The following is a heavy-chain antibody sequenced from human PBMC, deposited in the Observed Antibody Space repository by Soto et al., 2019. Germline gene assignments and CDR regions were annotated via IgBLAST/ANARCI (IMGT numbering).Heavy chain of an antibody. Sequence: ASVKVSCKASGYTFTTYYMHWVRQAPGQGLEWMGIINPSGGSTSYAPRFQGRVTMTRDTSTSTVYMELSNLTSEDTAVYYCARDQLDRYYYDSSGYYPHDYWGQGTLVTVSS. D-gene: IGHD3-22*01. J-gene: IGHJ4*02. V-gene: IGHV1-46*01. CDR1: GYTFTTYY. CDR2: INPSGGST. CDR3: ARDQLDRYYYDSSGYYPHDY.